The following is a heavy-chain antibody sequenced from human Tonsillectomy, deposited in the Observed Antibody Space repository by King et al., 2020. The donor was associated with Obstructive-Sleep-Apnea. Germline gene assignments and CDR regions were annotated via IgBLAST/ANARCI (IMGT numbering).Heavy chain of an antibody. D-gene: IGHD2-2*01. J-gene: IGHJ4*02. V-gene: IGHV1-2*02. CDR2: INPHSGGT. Sequence: VQLVESGTEVKKPGASVKVSCKASGYTFTGHYMHWVRQAPGQGLEWMGWINPHSGGTNYAQKFQGRVTMTRDTSINTAYLELSRLRSDDTAVYYCARDRCGFTSCYVFDYWGQGTLVTVSS. CDR3: ARDRCGFTSCYVFDY. CDR1: GYTFTGHY.